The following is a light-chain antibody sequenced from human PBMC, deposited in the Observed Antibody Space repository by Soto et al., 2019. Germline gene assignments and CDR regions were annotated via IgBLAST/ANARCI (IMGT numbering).Light chain of an antibody. Sequence: EIVMTQSPATLSVSPWERATLSCRASQSVSSNLAWYQQKPGQAPRLLIYGASTRATGIPARFSGSGSGTDFTLTISRLEPEDFAVYYCQQYGSSGTFGQGTKVDIK. J-gene: IGKJ1*01. V-gene: IGKV3-15*01. CDR3: QQYGSSGT. CDR1: QSVSSN. CDR2: GAS.